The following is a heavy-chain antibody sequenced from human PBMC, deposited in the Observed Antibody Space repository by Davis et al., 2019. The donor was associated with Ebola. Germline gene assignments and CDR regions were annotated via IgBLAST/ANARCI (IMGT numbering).Heavy chain of an antibody. Sequence: SETLSLTCTVSGGSISSSSYYWGWIRQPPGKGLEWIGEINHSGSTNYNPSLKSRVTISVDTSKNQFSLKLSSVTAADTAVYYCARGRRYSYGPLGYWGQGTLVTVSS. CDR1: GGSISSSSYY. CDR3: ARGRRYSYGPLGY. V-gene: IGHV4-39*07. D-gene: IGHD5-18*01. CDR2: INHSGST. J-gene: IGHJ4*02.